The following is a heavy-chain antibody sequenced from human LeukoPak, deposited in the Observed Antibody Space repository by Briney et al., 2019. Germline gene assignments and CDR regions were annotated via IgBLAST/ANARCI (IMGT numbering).Heavy chain of an antibody. D-gene: IGHD6-19*01. CDR3: ANSRAEAGYYFDY. Sequence: GGSLRLSCAASGFTFSSYAMSSVRQAPGKGLEWVSAISGSGGSTYYADSVKGRFTISRDNSKNTLYLQMNSLRAEDTAVYYCANSRAEAGYYFDYWGQGTLVTVSS. CDR1: GFTFSSYA. CDR2: ISGSGGST. J-gene: IGHJ4*02. V-gene: IGHV3-23*01.